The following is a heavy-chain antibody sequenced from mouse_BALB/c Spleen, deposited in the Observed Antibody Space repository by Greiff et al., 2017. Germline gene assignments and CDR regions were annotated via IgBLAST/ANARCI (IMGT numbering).Heavy chain of an antibody. V-gene: IGHV1-7*01. D-gene: IGHD1-1*01. Sequence: VQLQQSGAELAKPGASVKMSCKASGYTFTSFWMHWVKQRPGQGLEWIGYINPSTGYTEYNQKFKDKATLTADKSSSTAYMQLSSLTSEDSAVYYCARCGNYWYFDGWGAGTTVTVSS. J-gene: IGHJ1*01. CDR1: GYTFTSFW. CDR2: INPSTGYT. CDR3: ARCGNYWYFDG.